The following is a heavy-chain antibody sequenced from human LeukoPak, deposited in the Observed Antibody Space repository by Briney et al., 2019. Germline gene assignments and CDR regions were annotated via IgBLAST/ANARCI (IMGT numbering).Heavy chain of an antibody. J-gene: IGHJ3*02. CDR1: GFTFSSYS. D-gene: IGHD6-19*01. CDR2: ISSRSTTI. V-gene: IGHV3-48*02. Sequence: SGGSLRLSCAASGFTFSSYSMNWVRQAPGKGLEWVSYISSRSTTIYYADSVKGRFTISRDNAKNSLYLQMNSMRDEDTAVYYCARGDYSSGWYWYAFDIWGQGTMVTVSS. CDR3: ARGDYSSGWYWYAFDI.